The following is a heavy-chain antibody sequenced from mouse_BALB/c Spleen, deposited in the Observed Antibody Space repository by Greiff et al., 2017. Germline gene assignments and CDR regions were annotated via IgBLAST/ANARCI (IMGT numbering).Heavy chain of an antibody. Sequence: EVMLVESGGGLVKPGGSLKLSCAASGFTFRSYAMSWVRQTPEKRLEWVASISSGGSTYYPDSVKVRFTISRDHAKNTLYLQMSSLKSEDTAMYYCAREEGAYYGNYYAMDYWGQGTSVTVSS. CDR2: ISSGGST. J-gene: IGHJ4*01. V-gene: IGHV5-6-5*01. CDR1: GFTFRSYA. CDR3: AREEGAYYGNYYAMDY. D-gene: IGHD2-10*01.